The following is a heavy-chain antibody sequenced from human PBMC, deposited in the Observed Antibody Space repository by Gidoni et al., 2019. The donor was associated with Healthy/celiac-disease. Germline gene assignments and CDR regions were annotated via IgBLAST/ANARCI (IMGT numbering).Heavy chain of an antibody. J-gene: IGHJ3*02. CDR2: ISSSGSTI. V-gene: IGHV3-48*03. Sequence: EVQLVASGGGLVQPGGSLRLSCAASGFTFSSYEWNWVREDPGKGLEWVSYISSSGSTIDYADSVKGRFTISRDNAKNSLYLQMNSLRAEDTAVYYCARDQLVVVVAVTPDAFDIWGQGTMVTVSS. CDR3: ARDQLVVVVAVTPDAFDI. CDR1: GFTFSSYE. D-gene: IGHD2-15*01.